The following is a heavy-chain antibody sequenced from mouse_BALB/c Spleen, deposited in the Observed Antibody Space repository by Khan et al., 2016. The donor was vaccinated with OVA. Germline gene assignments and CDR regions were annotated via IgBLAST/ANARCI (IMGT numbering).Heavy chain of an antibody. CDR2: INTYTGEP. J-gene: IGHJ4*01. CDR1: GYTFTIYG. D-gene: IGHD2-14*01. V-gene: IGHV9-3-1*01. Sequence: QIQLVQSGPELKKPGETVKISCKASGYTFTIYGMNWVRQAPGKGLKWMGWINTYTGEPTYVDDFKERFAFSLETSASTAFLQINNLKNEDTATYFCARVGYNGTMDYWGQGTSVTVSS. CDR3: ARVGYNGTMDY.